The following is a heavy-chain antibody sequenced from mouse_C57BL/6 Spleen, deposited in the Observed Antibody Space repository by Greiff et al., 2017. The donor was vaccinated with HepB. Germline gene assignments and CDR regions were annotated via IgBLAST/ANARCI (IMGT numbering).Heavy chain of an antibody. CDR3: AREGSRYYAMDY. D-gene: IGHD3-3*01. CDR2: INPSSGYT. CDR1: GYTFTSYT. Sequence: VQLQESGAELARPGASVKMSCKASGYTFTSYTMHWVKQRPGQGLEWIGYINPSSGYTKYNQKFKDKATLTADKSSSTAYMQLSSLTSEDSAVYYCAREGSRYYAMDYWGQGTSVTVSS. J-gene: IGHJ4*01. V-gene: IGHV1-4*01.